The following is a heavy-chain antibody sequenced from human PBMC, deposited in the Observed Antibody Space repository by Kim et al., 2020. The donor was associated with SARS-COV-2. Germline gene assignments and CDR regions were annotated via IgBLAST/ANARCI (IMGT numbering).Heavy chain of an antibody. V-gene: IGHV1-69*13. J-gene: IGHJ4*02. D-gene: IGHD3-16*01. CDR3: ASNAGGSILLYNY. CDR1: GGTFSSYA. Sequence: SVKVSCKASGGTFSSYAISWVRQAPGQGLEWMGGIIPIFGTANYAQKFQGRVTITADESTSTAYMELSSLRSEDTAVYYCASNAGGSILLYNYWGQGTLVTVSS. CDR2: IIPIFGTA.